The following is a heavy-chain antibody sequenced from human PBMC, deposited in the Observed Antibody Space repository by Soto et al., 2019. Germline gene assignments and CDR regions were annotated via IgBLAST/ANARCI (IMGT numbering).Heavy chain of an antibody. V-gene: IGHV3-30*01. Sequence: VQLVESAGGVVQPGRSLRLSCASSGFTFSSSSIHWVRQAPGKGLEWVAVISYEGSNKFYADSVKGRFTISRDNSKNTLYLQMDGLRSEDTAVYYCAKDRVVAGIGEFDYWGQGTLVTVSS. CDR2: ISYEGSNK. D-gene: IGHD6-19*01. CDR1: GFTFSSSS. J-gene: IGHJ4*02. CDR3: AKDRVVAGIGEFDY.